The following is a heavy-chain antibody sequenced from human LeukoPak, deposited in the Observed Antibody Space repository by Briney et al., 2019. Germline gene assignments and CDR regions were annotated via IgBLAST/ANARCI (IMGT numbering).Heavy chain of an antibody. D-gene: IGHD6-19*01. V-gene: IGHV3-49*03. CDR1: GFTFGDYL. CDR3: SRGSGWLSVY. Sequence: GGSLRLSCTASGFTFGDYLMSWFRQAPGKGLEGIGFISGGTTEYATSVKGRFTISRDDSTSIAYLQMNSLTTEDTAVYYCSRGSGWLSVYWGQGTLVTVSS. CDR2: ISGGTT. J-gene: IGHJ4*02.